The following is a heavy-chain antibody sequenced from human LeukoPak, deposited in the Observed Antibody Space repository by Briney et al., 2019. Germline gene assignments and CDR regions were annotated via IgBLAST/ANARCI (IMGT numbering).Heavy chain of an antibody. D-gene: IGHD3-3*01. Sequence: QPGGSLRLSCAASGFTFSSYWMHWVRQAPGKGLVWVSAISGSGGSTYYADSVKGRFTISRDNSKNTLYLQMNSLRAEDTAVYYCAKGASRSAAYAASSDRFWSGYLRRYYFDYWGQGTLVTVSS. CDR2: ISGSGGST. CDR3: AKGASRSAAYAASSDRFWSGYLRRYYFDY. J-gene: IGHJ4*02. V-gene: IGHV3-23*01. CDR1: GFTFSSYW.